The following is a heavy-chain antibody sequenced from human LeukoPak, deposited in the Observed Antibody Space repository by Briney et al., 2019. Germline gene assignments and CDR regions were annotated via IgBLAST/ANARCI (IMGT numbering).Heavy chain of an antibody. Sequence: SETLSLTCTVSGGSISSGGYYWSWIRQPPGKGLEWIGYIYHSGSTYYNPSLKSRVTISVDRSKNQFSLKLSSVTAADTAVYYCARDSSSWYGNYYYYMDVWGKGTTVTVSS. CDR2: IYHSGST. CDR3: ARDSSSWYGNYYYYMDV. CDR1: GGSISSGGYY. V-gene: IGHV4-30-2*01. D-gene: IGHD6-13*01. J-gene: IGHJ6*03.